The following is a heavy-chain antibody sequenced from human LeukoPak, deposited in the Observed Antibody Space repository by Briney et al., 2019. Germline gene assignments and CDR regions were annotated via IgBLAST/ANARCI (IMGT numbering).Heavy chain of an antibody. D-gene: IGHD5-12*01. CDR1: GFTFSSYG. V-gene: IGHV3-30*02. Sequence: WGSLRLSCAASGFTFSSYGMHWVRQAPGKGLEWVAFIRYDGSNKYYADSVKGRFTISRDNSKNTLYLQMNSLRAEDTAVYYCARGPSGYHNTGGQGTLVTVSS. J-gene: IGHJ4*02. CDR2: IRYDGSNK. CDR3: ARGPSGYHNT.